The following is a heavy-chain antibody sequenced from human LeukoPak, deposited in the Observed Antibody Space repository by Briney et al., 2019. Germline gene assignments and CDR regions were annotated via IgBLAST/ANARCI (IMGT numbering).Heavy chain of an antibody. CDR3: VGGDGREF. J-gene: IGHJ4*02. V-gene: IGHV3-21*01. CDR2: ISSSSSHI. D-gene: IGHD5-24*01. CDR1: GFTFSTYT. Sequence: GGSLRLSCTASGFTFSTYTMSWVRQAPGKGLEYVSSISSSSSHIHYADSVKGRFAISRDNAQNSLYLQLNSLRADDTAVYYCVGGDGREFWGQGTLVTVSS.